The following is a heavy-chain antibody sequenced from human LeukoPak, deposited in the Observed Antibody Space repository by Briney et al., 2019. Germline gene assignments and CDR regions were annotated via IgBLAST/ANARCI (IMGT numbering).Heavy chain of an antibody. CDR1: GFTFSSYA. Sequence: GGSLRLSCAASGFTFSSYAMHWVRQAPGKGLEWVAVISYDGSNKYYADSVKGRFTISRDNSKNTLYLQMNSLRAEGTAVYYCARSSYSSSSSVWGQGTMVTVSS. D-gene: IGHD6-6*01. V-gene: IGHV3-30-3*01. CDR2: ISYDGSNK. J-gene: IGHJ3*01. CDR3: ARSSYSSSSSV.